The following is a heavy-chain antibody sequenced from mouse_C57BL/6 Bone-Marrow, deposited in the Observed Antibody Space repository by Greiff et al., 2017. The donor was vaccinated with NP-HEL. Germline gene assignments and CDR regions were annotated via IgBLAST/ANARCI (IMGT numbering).Heavy chain of an antibody. CDR3: ATYGSSSGGY. CDR1: GYSFTSYY. D-gene: IGHD1-1*01. Sequence: VKLVESGPELVKPGASVKISCKASGYSFTSYYIHWVKQRPGQGLEWIGWIYPGSGNTKYNEKFKGKATLTADTSSSTAYMQLSSLTSEVSAVYYCATYGSSSGGYWGQGTTLTVSS. J-gene: IGHJ2*01. V-gene: IGHV1-66*01. CDR2: IYPGSGNT.